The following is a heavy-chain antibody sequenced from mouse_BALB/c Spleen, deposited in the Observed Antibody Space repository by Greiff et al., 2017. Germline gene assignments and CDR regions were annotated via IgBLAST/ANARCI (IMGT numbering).Heavy chain of an antibody. D-gene: IGHD3-1*01. V-gene: IGHV1S137*01. J-gene: IGHJ2*01. CDR1: GYTFTDYA. CDR3: AISSALFDY. Sequence: QVQLQQSGAELVRPGVSVKISCKGSGYTFTDYAMHWVKQSHAKSLEWIGVISTYYGDASYNQKFKGKATMTVDKSSSTAYMELARLTSEDSAIYYCAISSALFDYWGQGTTLTVSS. CDR2: ISTYYGDA.